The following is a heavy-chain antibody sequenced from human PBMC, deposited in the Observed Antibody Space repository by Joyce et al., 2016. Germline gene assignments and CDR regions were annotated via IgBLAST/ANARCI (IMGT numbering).Heavy chain of an antibody. CDR1: GFDFNKYV. CDR2: IPFDGTNE. D-gene: IGHD3-9*01. CDR3: ARDAGQGGSETGTWDY. Sequence: QVQLVESGGGVVHPGTSLKLSCAASGFDFNKYVMHWVRQAPGKGPEWLAVIPFDGTNENYRDSVKGRFTISRDNSNNTLFLQMNSLRFDDTAIYFCARDAGQGGSETGTWDYWGQGTLVAVSS. J-gene: IGHJ4*02. V-gene: IGHV3-30-3*01.